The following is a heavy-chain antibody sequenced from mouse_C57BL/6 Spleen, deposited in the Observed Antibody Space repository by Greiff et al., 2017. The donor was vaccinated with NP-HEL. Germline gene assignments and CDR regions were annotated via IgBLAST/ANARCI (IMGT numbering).Heavy chain of an antibody. CDR2: IYPRSGNT. CDR3: AREYYGVDY. V-gene: IGHV1-81*01. CDR1: GYTFTSYG. Sequence: VQLQQSGAELARPGASVKLSCKASGYTFTSYGISWVKQRPGQGLEWIGEIYPRSGNTYYNEKFKGKATLTADKSSSTAYMELRSLKSEDSAVYFCAREYYGVDYWGQGTTLTVAS. J-gene: IGHJ2*01. D-gene: IGHD1-1*01.